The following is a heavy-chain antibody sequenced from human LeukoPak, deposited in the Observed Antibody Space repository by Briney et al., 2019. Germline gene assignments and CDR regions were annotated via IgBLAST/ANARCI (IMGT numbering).Heavy chain of an antibody. D-gene: IGHD3-3*01. CDR2: INAGNGNT. CDR1: GYTFTSYA. V-gene: IGHV1-3*01. J-gene: IGHJ4*02. CDR3: ARIILRWSGPFDY. Sequence: GASVKVSCKASGYTFTSYAMHWVRQAPGQRLEWMGWINAGNGNTEYSQKFQGRVTITRDTSASTAYMELRSLRSDDTAVYYCARIILRWSGPFDYWGQGTLVTVSS.